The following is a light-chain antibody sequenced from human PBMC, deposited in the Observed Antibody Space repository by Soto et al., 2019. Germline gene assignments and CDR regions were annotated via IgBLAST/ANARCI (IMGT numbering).Light chain of an antibody. CDR1: SNDVGGYNY. J-gene: IGLJ2*01. CDR2: DVS. V-gene: IGLV2-14*01. Sequence: QSALTQPASVSGSPGQSIAISCTGTSNDVGGYNYVSWYQQHPGKAPKLMIYDVSARPSGVSNRFSGSKSDNTASLTISGLQAEDEADYYCSSYTSSNSVVFGVGTKLTVL. CDR3: SSYTSSNSVV.